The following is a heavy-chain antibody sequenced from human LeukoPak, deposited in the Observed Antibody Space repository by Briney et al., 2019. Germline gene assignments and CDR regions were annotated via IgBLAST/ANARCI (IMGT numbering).Heavy chain of an antibody. CDR2: ISSSSTYI. CDR3: ARVHDSGHDEGPCNH. D-gene: IGHD5-12*01. V-gene: IGHV3-21*01. CDR1: GFTFSSYS. Sequence: GGSLRLSCAASGFTFSSYSMNWVRQAPGKGLEWVSSISSSSTYIYYADSMKGRFTISRDNGKNSLYLQMNSLRAEDTAVYYCARVHDSGHDEGPCNHWGPGTLVTVSS. J-gene: IGHJ5*02.